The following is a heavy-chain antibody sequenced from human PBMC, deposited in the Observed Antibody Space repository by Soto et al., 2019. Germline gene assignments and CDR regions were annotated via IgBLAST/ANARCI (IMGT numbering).Heavy chain of an antibody. Sequence: SETLSLTCTVIGCSIRSPNFSWSWIRQHPGKGPEWIGNIYYNGTTTYSPSLESRVTILVDKSKNKFSLNLSSVTAADTAVYYCARRTDYYASSGTFDYWGQGTLVTVSS. D-gene: IGHD3-22*01. CDR2: IYYNGTT. CDR3: ARRTDYYASSGTFDY. J-gene: IGHJ4*02. V-gene: IGHV4-61*05. CDR1: GCSIRSPNFS.